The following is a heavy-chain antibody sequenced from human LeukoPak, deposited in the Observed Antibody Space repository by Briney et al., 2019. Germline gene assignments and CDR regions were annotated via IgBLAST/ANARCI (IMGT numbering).Heavy chain of an antibody. CDR3: AKVRSMIVVVLPIFDY. Sequence: GGSLRLSCAASGFTFSSYAMSWVRQAPGKGLEWVSAISGSGGSTYYADSVKGRFTISRDNSKNTLYLQMNSLRAEDTAVYYCAKVRSMIVVVLPIFDYWGQGTLVTVSS. CDR1: GFTFSSYA. D-gene: IGHD3-22*01. V-gene: IGHV3-23*01. CDR2: ISGSGGST. J-gene: IGHJ4*02.